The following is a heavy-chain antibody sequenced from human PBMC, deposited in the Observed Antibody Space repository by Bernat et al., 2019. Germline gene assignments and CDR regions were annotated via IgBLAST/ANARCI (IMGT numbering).Heavy chain of an antibody. J-gene: IGHJ4*02. CDR2: ISYEGSNK. Sequence: QVQLVESGGGVVQPGRSLRLSCAASGFTFSSYAMQWVRQAPGKGLEWVAVISYEGSNKNYADSVKGRLTISRDNSKNTLYLQMNSLRAEDTAVYYCAREVLTSTLDYWGQGTLVTVSS. CDR3: AREVLTSTLDY. D-gene: IGHD1-20*01. CDR1: GFTFSSYA. V-gene: IGHV3-30*01.